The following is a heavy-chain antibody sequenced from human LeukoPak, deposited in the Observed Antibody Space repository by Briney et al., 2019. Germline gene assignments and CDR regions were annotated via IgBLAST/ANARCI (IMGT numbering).Heavy chain of an antibody. Sequence: PGGSLRLSCAASGFTFSKYWMTWVRQAPGKGLEWVANIKQDGKKINYVDSVKGRFTISRDNSKNTLYLQMNSLRAEDTAVYYCAKVKLGIRWYFDLWGRGTLVTVSS. CDR2: IKQDGKKI. J-gene: IGHJ2*01. CDR3: AKVKLGIRWYFDL. D-gene: IGHD7-27*01. CDR1: GFTFSKYW. V-gene: IGHV3-7*03.